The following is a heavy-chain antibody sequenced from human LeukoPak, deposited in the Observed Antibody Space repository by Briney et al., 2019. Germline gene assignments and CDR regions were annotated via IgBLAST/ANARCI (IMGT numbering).Heavy chain of an antibody. D-gene: IGHD1-26*01. Sequence: KTSETLSLTCTVSGASVGSAGYYWSWIRQPPGGGLGLIGNIYYIRNTNYNPSLKSRVTMSLDPSENQFSLKLNSVTAADTAVYYCARTQSQSGSYRYYFGYWGQGTLVTVSS. CDR2: IYYIRNT. CDR1: GASVGSAGYY. CDR3: ARTQSQSGSYRYYFGY. J-gene: IGHJ4*02. V-gene: IGHV4-61*08.